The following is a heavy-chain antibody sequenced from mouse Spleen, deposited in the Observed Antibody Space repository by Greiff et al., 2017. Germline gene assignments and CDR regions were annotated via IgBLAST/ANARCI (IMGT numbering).Heavy chain of an antibody. V-gene: IGHV1-7*01. J-gene: IGHJ3*01. CDR3: ARWDYYGNYEGLAWFAY. Sequence: QVQLKQSGAELVKPGASVKLSCKASGYTFTSYWMHWVKQRPGQGLEWIGYINPSSGYTKYNQKFKDKATLTADKSSSTAYMQLNSLTYEDSTVYYCARWDYYGNYEGLAWFAYWGQGTLVTVSA. D-gene: IGHD2-1*01. CDR1: GYTFTSYW. CDR2: INPSSGYT.